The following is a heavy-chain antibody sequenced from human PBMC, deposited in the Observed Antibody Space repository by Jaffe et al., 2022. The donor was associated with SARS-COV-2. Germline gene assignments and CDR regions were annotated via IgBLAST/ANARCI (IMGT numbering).Heavy chain of an antibody. CDR3: ARQHGNYQNWFDP. CDR2: ISYSGST. V-gene: IGHV4-39*01. CDR1: GGSISSSIYY. J-gene: IGHJ5*02. D-gene: IGHD4-4*01. Sequence: QLQLQESGPGLVKPSETLSLTCTVSGGSISSSIYYWGWIRQPPGKGLEWIGSISYSGSTYYNPSLKSRVTISVDTSKNHFSLELSSVTAADTAVYYCARQHGNYQNWFDPWGQGTLVTVSS.